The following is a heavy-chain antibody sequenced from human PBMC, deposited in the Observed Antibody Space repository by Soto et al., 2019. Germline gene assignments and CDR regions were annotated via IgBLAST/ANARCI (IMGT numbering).Heavy chain of an antibody. CDR1: GFTFSSYA. V-gene: IGHV3-23*01. CDR2: ISGSGGST. D-gene: IGHD3-3*01. Sequence: GGSLRLSCAASGFTFSSYAMSWVRQAPGKGLEWVSAISGSGGSTYYADSVKGRFTISRDNSKNTLYLQMNSLRAEDTAVYYCAKDLLGFWSDPDAFDIWGQGTMVTVSS. J-gene: IGHJ3*02. CDR3: AKDLLGFWSDPDAFDI.